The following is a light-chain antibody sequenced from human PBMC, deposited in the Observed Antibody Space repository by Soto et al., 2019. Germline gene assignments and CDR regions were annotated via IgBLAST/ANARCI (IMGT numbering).Light chain of an antibody. CDR2: DVS. CDR3: SSYTSRSTWV. CDR1: SSDVGGYNY. Sequence: QSVLTQPASVSGSPGQSITISCTGTSSDVGGYNYVSWYQQHPGKAPKLMIYDVSNRPSGVSNRFSGSKSGNTASLTISGLQVEDEADYYCSSYTSRSTWVFGGGTKLTVL. J-gene: IGLJ3*02. V-gene: IGLV2-14*01.